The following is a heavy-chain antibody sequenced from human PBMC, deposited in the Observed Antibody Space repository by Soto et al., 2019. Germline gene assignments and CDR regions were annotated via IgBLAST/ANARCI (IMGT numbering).Heavy chain of an antibody. J-gene: IGHJ5*02. V-gene: IGHV3-23*01. CDR3: AKNPSLIVVESFDP. D-gene: IGHD2-15*01. Sequence: VHLLASGGGLVQPGGSLRVSSTASGFTFSNYGTIWVRQAPGKGLEWVSSISGSGGGIYYADSVRGRFTISRDNSKNTLYLQMNDLRVEDTAVYYCAKNPSLIVVESFDPWGQGTLVTVSS. CDR2: ISGSGGGI. CDR1: GFTFSNYG.